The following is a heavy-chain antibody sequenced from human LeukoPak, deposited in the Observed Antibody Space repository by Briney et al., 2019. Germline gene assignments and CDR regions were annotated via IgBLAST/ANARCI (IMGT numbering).Heavy chain of an antibody. J-gene: IGHJ4*02. V-gene: IGHV4-34*01. CDR1: GGSFSGYY. Sequence: SETLSLTCAVYGGSFSGYYWSWIRQPPGKGLEWIGEINHSGSTNYNPSLKSRVTISVDTSMNQFSLKLSSVTAADTAVYYCARADSSGWYNYWGQGTLVTVSS. CDR3: ARADSSGWYNY. CDR2: INHSGST. D-gene: IGHD6-19*01.